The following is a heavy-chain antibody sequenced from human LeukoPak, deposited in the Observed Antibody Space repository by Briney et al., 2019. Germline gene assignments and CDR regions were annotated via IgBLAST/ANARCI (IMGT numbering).Heavy chain of an antibody. CDR3: AQSSGWDSLKY. D-gene: IGHD6-19*01. V-gene: IGHV1-2*02. CDR1: GHTFTGYY. J-gene: IGHJ4*02. Sequence: ASVKVSCKASGHTFTGYYMHWVRQAPGQGLEWMGWNNPNSGGTNHAQKFQGRVSMTRDTSISTAYMELSRLRSDDTAVYYCAQSSGWDSLKYWGQGTLVTVSS. CDR2: NNPNSGGT.